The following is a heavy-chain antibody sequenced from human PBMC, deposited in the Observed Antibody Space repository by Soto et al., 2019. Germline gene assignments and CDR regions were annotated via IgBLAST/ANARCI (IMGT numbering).Heavy chain of an antibody. V-gene: IGHV3-23*01. D-gene: IGHD3-10*01. CDR3: AKDSAFGESGGY. Sequence: EVQLLESGGGLVQPGGSLRLSCAASGFTFNRYTMTWVRQAPGKGLEWVSTIVNTVGSTSYADSVKGRFTISRDNSKNTLYLQMSSLTAEDTAVYYCAKDSAFGESGGYWGQGTLVTVSS. CDR2: IVNTVGST. CDR1: GFTFNRYT. J-gene: IGHJ4*02.